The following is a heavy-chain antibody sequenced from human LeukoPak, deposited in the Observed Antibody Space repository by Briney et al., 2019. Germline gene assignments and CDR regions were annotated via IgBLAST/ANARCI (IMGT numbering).Heavy chain of an antibody. CDR1: GFTFDDYA. V-gene: IGHV3-9*01. J-gene: IGHJ3*02. D-gene: IGHD2-2*01. Sequence: GGSLRLSCAASGFTFDDYAMHWVRQAPGKGLEWVSGISWNSGSIGYADSVKGRFTISRDNAKNSLYLQMNSLRAEDTALYYCAKDRGLFQLLADAFDIWGQGTMVTVSS. CDR2: ISWNSGSI. CDR3: AKDRGLFQLLADAFDI.